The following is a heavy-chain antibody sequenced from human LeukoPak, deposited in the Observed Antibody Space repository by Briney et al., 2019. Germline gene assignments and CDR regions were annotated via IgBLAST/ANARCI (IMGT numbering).Heavy chain of an antibody. CDR3: ARDLRKVEGTKDY. V-gene: IGHV3-7*01. CDR1: GFTFSSYA. Sequence: PGGSLRLSCAASGFTFSSYAMSWVRQAPGKGLEWVANIKQDGSDKYYVDSVKGRFTISRDNAKNSLYLQMNSLRAEDTAVYYCARDLRKVEGTKDYRGQGTLVTVSS. D-gene: IGHD1-1*01. CDR2: IKQDGSDK. J-gene: IGHJ4*02.